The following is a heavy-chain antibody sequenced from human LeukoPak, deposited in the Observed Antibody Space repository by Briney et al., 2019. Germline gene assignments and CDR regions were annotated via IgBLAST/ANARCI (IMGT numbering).Heavy chain of an antibody. CDR3: ARGFRGDNFDY. D-gene: IGHD7-27*01. V-gene: IGHV4-39*01. J-gene: IGHJ4*02. Sequence: SETLSLTCTVSGGSISSTNYYWGWIRQSPGEGLEWVGNIYYSGITYYNPSLKSRVTISVDTSKKQFSLNLSSVTAADTAVYYCARGFRGDNFDYWGQGTLVAVSS. CDR2: IYYSGIT. CDR1: GGSISSTNYY.